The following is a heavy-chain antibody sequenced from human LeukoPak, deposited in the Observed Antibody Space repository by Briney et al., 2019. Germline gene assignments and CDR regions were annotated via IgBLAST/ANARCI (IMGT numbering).Heavy chain of an antibody. Sequence: GGSLRLSCAASGFTFSSYAMSWVREAPGRGLEWVSAISGSASNTYYADSVQGRFTISRANSKNTLYLQMNTLRAEDTAVYYCAKRHFYDTSGFQLDYWGQGTLVTVSS. CDR3: AKRHFYDTSGFQLDY. J-gene: IGHJ4*02. D-gene: IGHD3-22*01. CDR1: GFTFSSYA. V-gene: IGHV3-23*01. CDR2: ISGSASNT.